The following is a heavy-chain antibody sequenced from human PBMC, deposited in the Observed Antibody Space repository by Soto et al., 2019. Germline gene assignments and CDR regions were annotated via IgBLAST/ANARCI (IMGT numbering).Heavy chain of an antibody. Sequence: EVQLVESGGGLVQPGGSLRLSCAASGFTFSTYWMNWVRQAPGKGLQWVANIKEDGSEEYYVDSVKGRFTISRDNAKNSLYLDMNSLRGVDTAVYYCARDWGAPGRGSVLGYYYYFGMDVWGQGTTVTVPS. CDR2: IKEDGSEE. CDR1: GFTFSTYW. V-gene: IGHV3-7*05. J-gene: IGHJ6*02. CDR3: ARDWGAPGRGSVLGYYYYFGMDV. D-gene: IGHD3-16*01.